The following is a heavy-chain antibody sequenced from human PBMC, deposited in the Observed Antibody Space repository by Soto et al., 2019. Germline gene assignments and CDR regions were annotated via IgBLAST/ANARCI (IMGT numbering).Heavy chain of an antibody. CDR2: IIPILGSA. D-gene: IGHD1-26*01. J-gene: IGHJ3*01. CDR1: GGSFSRYA. V-gene: IGHV1-69*01. Sequence: QVQLVQSGAEVQKPGSSVKVSCKTSGGSFSRYAISWVRQAPGQGLEWMGGIIPILGSANYAQKFQDRVTITADESTSTTYMELSSLRSGDAAVYFCASRERVDAFELWGQGTMVTVSS. CDR3: ASRERVDAFEL.